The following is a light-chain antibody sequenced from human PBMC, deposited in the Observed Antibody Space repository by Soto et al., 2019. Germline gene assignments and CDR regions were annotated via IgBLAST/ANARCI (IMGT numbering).Light chain of an antibody. CDR3: AAWDDSLNGHV. Sequence: QSVLTQSHSASGTPGQRVTISCSGSSSNIGTSSVHWFQQLPGTAPKLLISTTNQRPSGVPERFSGSKSGTSASLAISGLQSEDEADYYCAAWDDSLNGHVFGTGTKVTVL. CDR1: SSNIGTSS. J-gene: IGLJ1*01. V-gene: IGLV1-44*01. CDR2: TTN.